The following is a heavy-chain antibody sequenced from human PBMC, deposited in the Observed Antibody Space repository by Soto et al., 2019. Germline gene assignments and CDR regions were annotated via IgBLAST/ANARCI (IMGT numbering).Heavy chain of an antibody. CDR2: IKQDGSEK. CDR1: GFTFSTYW. Sequence: GGALRVSSEASGFTFSTYWMISVRQTPGKGQEWVANIKQDGSEKYYVDSVKGRFTISRDNAKNSLYLQMNRLRAEDTAVYYCARELITPDAFDIWGQGTMVTVSS. D-gene: IGHD3-16*01. V-gene: IGHV3-7*01. CDR3: ARELITPDAFDI. J-gene: IGHJ3*02.